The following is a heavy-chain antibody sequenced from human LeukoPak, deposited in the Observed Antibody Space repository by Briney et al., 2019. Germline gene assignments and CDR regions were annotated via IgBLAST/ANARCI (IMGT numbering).Heavy chain of an antibody. CDR1: GGTFSSYA. CDR3: ARELWFGYYYYGMDV. Sequence: GASVKVSCKASGGTFSSYAISWVRQAPGQGLEWMGWISAYNGNTNYAQKLQGRVTMTTDTSTSTAYMELRSLRSDDTAVYYCARELWFGYYYYGMDVWGQGTTVTVSS. J-gene: IGHJ6*02. CDR2: ISAYNGNT. D-gene: IGHD3-10*01. V-gene: IGHV1-18*01.